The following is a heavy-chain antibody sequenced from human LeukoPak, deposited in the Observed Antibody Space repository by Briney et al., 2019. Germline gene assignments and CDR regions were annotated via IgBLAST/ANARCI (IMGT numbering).Heavy chain of an antibody. D-gene: IGHD5-18*01. CDR2: IYYSGST. Sequence: SETLSLTCTVSGGSISSYYWSWIRQPPGKGLEWIGYIYYSGSTNYNPSLKSRVTISVDTSKNQFSLKLSSVTAADTAVYYCARLRGGYSYGPYFDYWGQGTLVTVSS. CDR3: ARLRGGYSYGPYFDY. J-gene: IGHJ4*02. CDR1: GGSISSYY. V-gene: IGHV4-59*08.